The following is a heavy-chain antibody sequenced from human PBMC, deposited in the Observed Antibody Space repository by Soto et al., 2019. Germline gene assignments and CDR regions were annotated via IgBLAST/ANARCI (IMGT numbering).Heavy chain of an antibody. CDR1: GFSLSTSGMC. CDR3: ARMPSGSYYYYYGTDV. Sequence: SGPTLVNPTHTLTLTCTFSGFSLSTSGMCVSWIRQPPGKALEWLALIDWDDDKYYSTSLKTRLTISKDTSKNQVVLTMTNMDPADTATYYCARMPSGSYYYYYGTDVWGQGTRVTVS. V-gene: IGHV2-70*01. CDR2: IDWDDDK. J-gene: IGHJ6*02. D-gene: IGHD1-26*01.